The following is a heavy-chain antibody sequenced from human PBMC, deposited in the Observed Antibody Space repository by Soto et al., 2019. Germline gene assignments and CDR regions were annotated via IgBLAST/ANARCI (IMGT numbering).Heavy chain of an antibody. CDR3: ARVSGSGYYHYYYGMDV. V-gene: IGHV3-30-3*01. D-gene: IGHD3-22*01. J-gene: IGHJ6*02. CDR1: GFTFSSYA. Sequence: QVQLVESGGGVVQPGRSLRLSCAASGFTFSSYAMHWVRQAPGKGLEWVAVISYDGSNKYYADSVKGRFTISRDNSKNTLYLQMNSLRAEDTAVYYCARVSGSGYYHYYYGMDVWGQGTTVTVSS. CDR2: ISYDGSNK.